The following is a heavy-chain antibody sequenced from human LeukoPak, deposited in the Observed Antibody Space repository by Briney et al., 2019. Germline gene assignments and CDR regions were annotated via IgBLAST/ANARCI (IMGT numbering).Heavy chain of an antibody. CDR3: ARDHSSDLLYYFDY. D-gene: IGHD6-19*01. J-gene: IGHJ4*02. V-gene: IGHV1-69*06. Sequence: SVKVSCKASGGTFSSYAISWVRQAPGQRLEWMGGIIPIFGTANYAQKFQGRVTITADKSTSTAYMELSSLRSEDTAVYYCARDHSSDLLYYFDYWGQGTLVTVSS. CDR2: IIPIFGTA. CDR1: GGTFSSYA.